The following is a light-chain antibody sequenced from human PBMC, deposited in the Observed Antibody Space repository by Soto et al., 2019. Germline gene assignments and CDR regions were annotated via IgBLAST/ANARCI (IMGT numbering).Light chain of an antibody. Sequence: DIPMTQSPSTLSASVGDRVTITCRASQTLDTWLAWYQQKPGKAPKILISDASNLESGVPSRFSGSGSGTEFTLTINNLQPDDSGTYYCQQYNSWQLSFGGGTKVEIK. J-gene: IGKJ4*01. V-gene: IGKV1-5*01. CDR3: QQYNSWQLS. CDR1: QTLDTW. CDR2: DAS.